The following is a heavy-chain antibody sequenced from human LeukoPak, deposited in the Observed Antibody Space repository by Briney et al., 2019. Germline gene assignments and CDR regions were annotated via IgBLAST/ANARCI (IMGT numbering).Heavy chain of an antibody. V-gene: IGHV4-39*01. CDR3: ARLEANWYYFDY. CDR1: GGSISSSSYY. J-gene: IGHJ4*02. Sequence: SETLSLTCTVSGGSISSSSYYWGWIRQPPGKGLEWIGTSYYSGSTYYNPSLKRRVTISVDTSKNQFSLKLSSVTAADTAVYYCARLEANWYYFDYWGQGTLVTVSS. CDR2: SYYSGST. D-gene: IGHD7-27*01.